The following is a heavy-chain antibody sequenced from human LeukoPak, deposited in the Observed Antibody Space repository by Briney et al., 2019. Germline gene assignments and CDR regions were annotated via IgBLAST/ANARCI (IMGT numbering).Heavy chain of an antibody. CDR1: GDYS. D-gene: IGHD6-19*01. J-gene: IGHJ4*02. Sequence: GGSLRLSCAVSGDYSMSWVRQAPGKGLEWVANIKQDGSEKYYVDSVKGRFTISRDNAKNSLYLQMNSLRAEDTAVYYCAGSSGWARYFDYWGQGTLVTVSS. V-gene: IGHV3-7*05. CDR2: IKQDGSEK. CDR3: AGSSGWARYFDY.